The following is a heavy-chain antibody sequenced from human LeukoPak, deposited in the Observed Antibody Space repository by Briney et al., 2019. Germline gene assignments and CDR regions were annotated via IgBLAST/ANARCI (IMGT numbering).Heavy chain of an antibody. Sequence: GGSLRLSCAASGFTFSSYGMHWVRQAPGKGLEWVAVISYDGSNKYYADSVKGRFTISRDNPKDTLYLQMNSLRAEDTAVYYCAKDLGGNWYFDLWGRGTLVTVSS. V-gene: IGHV3-30*18. CDR3: AKDLGGNWYFDL. D-gene: IGHD3-16*01. CDR2: ISYDGSNK. J-gene: IGHJ2*01. CDR1: GFTFSSYG.